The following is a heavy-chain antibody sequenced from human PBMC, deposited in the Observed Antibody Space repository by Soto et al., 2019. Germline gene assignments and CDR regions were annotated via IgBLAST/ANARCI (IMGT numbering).Heavy chain of an antibody. CDR1: GGTFSSYA. J-gene: IGHJ6*02. CDR2: IIPIFGTA. CDR3: ARESPKKRAVAVSYYYYGMDV. D-gene: IGHD6-19*01. Sequence: SVKVSCKASGGTFSSYAISLVRQAPGQGLEWMGGIIPIFGTANYAQKFQGRVTITADESTSTAYMELSSLRSEDTAVYYCARESPKKRAVAVSYYYYGMDVWGQGTTVTVSS. V-gene: IGHV1-69*13.